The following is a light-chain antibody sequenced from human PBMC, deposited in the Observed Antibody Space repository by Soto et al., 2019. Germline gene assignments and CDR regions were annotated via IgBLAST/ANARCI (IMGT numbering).Light chain of an antibody. Sequence: DIQLTQSPSFMSASVGDRVSITCRASQDIGLYLAWYQQKPGQAPRLLMYASSTSESGVPSRFSGRESGTEFTLTVSSLQPEDFATYYCQHLKSYPPSFGGGTKVEVK. CDR1: QDIGLY. V-gene: IGKV1-9*01. CDR3: QHLKSYPPS. CDR2: ASS. J-gene: IGKJ4*01.